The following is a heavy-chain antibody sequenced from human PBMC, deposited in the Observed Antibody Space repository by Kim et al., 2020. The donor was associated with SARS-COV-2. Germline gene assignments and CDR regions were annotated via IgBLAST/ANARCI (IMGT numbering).Heavy chain of an antibody. V-gene: IGHV4-4*09. Sequence: HPSLNSLVTISLDTSKNQFVLKLTSVTAADTAVYYCGTSSYTSSWSYFDYWGQGLLVTVSS. CDR3: GTSSYTSSWSYFDY. J-gene: IGHJ4*02. D-gene: IGHD6-13*01.